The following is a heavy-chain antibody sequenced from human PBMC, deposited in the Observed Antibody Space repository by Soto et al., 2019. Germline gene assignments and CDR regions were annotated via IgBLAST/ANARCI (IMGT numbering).Heavy chain of an antibody. D-gene: IGHD3-16*02. CDR3: ASDGRDNEALGVIPKHVKALVDYAPVDNSYYMDV. J-gene: IGHJ6*03. Sequence: QVQLVQSGSEVKKPGASVKVSCKASGYIFTSHAIHRVRQAPGQRFEWMGWINTGNGDTKSSQKLKGNGYRIAGTSSSRAYVEPSGLRAGYTAEYYCASDGRDNEALGVIPKHVKALVDYAPVDNSYYMDVWGKGTTVTVSS. CDR2: INTGNGDT. V-gene: IGHV1-3*04. CDR1: GYIFTSHA.